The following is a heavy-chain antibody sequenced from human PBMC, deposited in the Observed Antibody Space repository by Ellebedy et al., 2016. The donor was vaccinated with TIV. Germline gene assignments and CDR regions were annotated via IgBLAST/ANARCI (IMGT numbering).Heavy chain of an antibody. D-gene: IGHD3-16*02. Sequence: SETLSLXXTVSGGSISSYYWSWIRQPPGKGLEWIGYIYYSGSTNYNPSLKSRVTISVDTSKNQFSLKLSSVTAADTAVYYCAREDYVWGSYRYRWFDPWGQGTLVTVSS. CDR1: GGSISSYY. J-gene: IGHJ5*02. CDR3: AREDYVWGSYRYRWFDP. CDR2: IYYSGST. V-gene: IGHV4-59*01.